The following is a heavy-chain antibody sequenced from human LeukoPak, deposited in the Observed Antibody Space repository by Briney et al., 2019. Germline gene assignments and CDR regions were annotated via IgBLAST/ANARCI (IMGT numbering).Heavy chain of an antibody. CDR3: AKLVPHFDY. J-gene: IGHJ4*02. CDR2: ISGSGGNT. V-gene: IGHV3-23*01. Sequence: GGSLRLSCAPSGFTFSSYSMSWVRQAPGKGLEWVSNISGSGGNTYYADSVKGRFTISRDNSKNTLYMQMNSLRADDTAVYYCAKLVPHFDYWGQGPLVTVSS. CDR1: GFTFSSYS. D-gene: IGHD4-23*01.